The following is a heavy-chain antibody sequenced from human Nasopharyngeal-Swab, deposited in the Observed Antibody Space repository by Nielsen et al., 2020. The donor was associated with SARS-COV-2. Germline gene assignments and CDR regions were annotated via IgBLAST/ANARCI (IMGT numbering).Heavy chain of an antibody. V-gene: IGHV3-21*01. CDR2: ISSSSSYI. J-gene: IGHJ4*02. Sequence: GGSLRLSCAASGFTFSSYSMNWVRQAPGKGLEWVSSISSSSSYIYYADSVKGRFTISRDNAKNSPYLQMNSLRAEDTAVYYCASSGTGALFDYWGQGTLVTVSS. D-gene: IGHD1-1*01. CDR1: GFTFSSYS. CDR3: ASSGTGALFDY.